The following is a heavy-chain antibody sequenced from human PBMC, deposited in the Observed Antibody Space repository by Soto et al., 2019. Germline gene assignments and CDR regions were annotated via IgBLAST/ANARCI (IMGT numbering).Heavy chain of an antibody. D-gene: IGHD2-2*01. V-gene: IGHV3-30*18. CDR3: AKGPAIVLVPASMNYYYGMDV. Sequence: GGSLRLSCAASGFTFSSYGMHWVRQAPGEGLEWVALISYDGSNKYYADSVKGRFTTSRDYSKNTLYLQMNSLRAEDTAVYYCAKGPAIVLVPASMNYYYGMDVWGQGTTVTGSS. J-gene: IGHJ6*02. CDR1: GFTFSSYG. CDR2: ISYDGSNK.